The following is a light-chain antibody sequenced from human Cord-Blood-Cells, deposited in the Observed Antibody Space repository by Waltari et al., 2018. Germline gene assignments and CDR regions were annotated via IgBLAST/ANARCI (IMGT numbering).Light chain of an antibody. CDR3: CSYAGSSTWL. CDR1: SSDVGSYNL. J-gene: IGLJ3*02. Sequence: QSALTQPASVSGSPGQSITLSCTGTSSDVGSYNLVSWYQQHPGKAPKLMINEGSKRPSGVSNRFSGSKSGNTASLTISGLQAEDEADYYCCSYAGSSTWLFGGGTKLTVL. CDR2: EGS. V-gene: IGLV2-23*01.